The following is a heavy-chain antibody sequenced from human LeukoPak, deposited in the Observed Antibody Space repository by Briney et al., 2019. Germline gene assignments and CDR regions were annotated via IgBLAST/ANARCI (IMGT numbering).Heavy chain of an antibody. CDR1: GFTFTSHW. V-gene: IGHV3-7*01. CDR3: ARESRAAERNDAFDI. CDR2: INRDGSDN. D-gene: IGHD6-13*01. Sequence: GGSLRLSCAASGFTFTSHWMTWVRQAPGKGLEWVANINRDGSDNYYVDSVKGRFTISRDNAKNSLYLQMNSLRAEDTAVYFCARESRAAERNDAFDIWGQGTMVTVSS. J-gene: IGHJ3*02.